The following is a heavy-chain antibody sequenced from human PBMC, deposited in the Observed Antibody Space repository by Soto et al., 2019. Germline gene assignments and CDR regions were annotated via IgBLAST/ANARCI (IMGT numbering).Heavy chain of an antibody. Sequence: ASVKVSCKASGYTFTSYDINWVRQATGQGLEWMGWMNPNSGNTGYAQKFQGRVTMTRNTSISTAYMELSSLRSEDTAVYYCARGGFGENIGNYYYYMDVWGKGTTVTVCS. D-gene: IGHD3-10*01. V-gene: IGHV1-8*01. CDR3: ARGGFGENIGNYYYYMDV. CDR1: GYTFTSYD. CDR2: MNPNSGNT. J-gene: IGHJ6*03.